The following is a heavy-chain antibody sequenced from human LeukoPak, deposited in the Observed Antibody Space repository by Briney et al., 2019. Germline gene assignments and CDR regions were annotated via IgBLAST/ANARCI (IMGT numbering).Heavy chain of an antibody. D-gene: IGHD1/OR15-1a*01. CDR3: AKAQNNRYFDY. V-gene: IGHV3-48*03. Sequence: GGSLRLSCAASGFTFSSYEMNWVRQAPGKGLEWVSYISSSGSTIYYADSVKGRLTISRDNSKNTLYLQMNSLRAEDTAVYYCAKAQNNRYFDYWGQGTLVTVSS. CDR2: ISSSGSTI. CDR1: GFTFSSYE. J-gene: IGHJ4*02.